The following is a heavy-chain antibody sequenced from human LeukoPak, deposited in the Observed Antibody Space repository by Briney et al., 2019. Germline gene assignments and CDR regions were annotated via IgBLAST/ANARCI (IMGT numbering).Heavy chain of an antibody. J-gene: IGHJ4*02. CDR3: ARSYSSRWGLFDY. CDR2: ISGGGRNT. D-gene: IGHD6-19*01. V-gene: IGHV3-74*01. CDR1: GFIFSSYW. Sequence: GGSLRLSCAVSGFIFSSYWMHWVRQAPGKGLVWVPRISGGGRNTSYADSVKGRFTISRDNAKNTLYLQMNSLSAEDTALYFCARSYSSRWGLFDYWGQGTLVTVSS.